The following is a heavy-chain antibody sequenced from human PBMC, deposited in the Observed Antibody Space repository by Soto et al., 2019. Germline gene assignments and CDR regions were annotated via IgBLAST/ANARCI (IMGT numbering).Heavy chain of an antibody. CDR1: GYTFTGYF. Sequence: QVQLVQSGAEVKKPGASVKVSCKASGYTFTGYFMHWVRQAPGQGLEWMGWINPNSGATKYAQKFPGRVTLRRDTSIRTAYMELTGFRSDDTAVYYFAGGGGTILAPLPWGQGTQVTVSS. CDR2: INPNSGAT. CDR3: AGGGGTILAPLP. J-gene: IGHJ5*02. D-gene: IGHD3-3*01. V-gene: IGHV1-2*02.